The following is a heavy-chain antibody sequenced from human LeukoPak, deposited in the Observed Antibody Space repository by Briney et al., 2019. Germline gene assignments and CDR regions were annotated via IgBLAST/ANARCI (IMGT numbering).Heavy chain of an antibody. V-gene: IGHV4-34*01. Sequence: SETLSLTCAVYGGSFSGYYWSWIRQPPGKGLEWIGEINHRGSTNYNPSLKSRVTISVDTSKNQFSLKLSPVTAADTAVYYCARRRYYDSSGYYFYYYYYMDVWGKGTTVTVSS. J-gene: IGHJ6*03. CDR3: ARRRYYDSSGYYFYYYYYMDV. CDR1: GGSFSGYY. CDR2: INHRGST. D-gene: IGHD3-22*01.